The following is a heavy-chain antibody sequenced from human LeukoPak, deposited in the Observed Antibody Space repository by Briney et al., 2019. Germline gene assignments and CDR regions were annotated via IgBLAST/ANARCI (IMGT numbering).Heavy chain of an antibody. CDR3: ARGPRSLWFGELSMSLTLSPY. V-gene: IGHV1-8*02. J-gene: IGHJ4*02. Sequence: GASVKVSCKASGYTFTSYDINWVRQATGQGLEWMGWMNPNSGNTGYAQKFQGRVTMTRDTSISTAYMELSRLRSDDTAVYYCARGPRSLWFGELSMSLTLSPYWGQGTLVTVSS. CDR2: MNPNSGNT. CDR1: GYTFTSYD. D-gene: IGHD3-10*01.